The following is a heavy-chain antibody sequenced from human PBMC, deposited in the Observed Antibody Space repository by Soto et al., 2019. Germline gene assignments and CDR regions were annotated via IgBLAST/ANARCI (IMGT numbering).Heavy chain of an antibody. CDR1: GFTFSSYA. CDR3: ARALRGSSGWSGNRLAEYFQH. D-gene: IGHD6-19*01. V-gene: IGHV3-30-3*01. J-gene: IGHJ1*01. Sequence: PGGSLRLSCAASGFTFSSYAMHWVRQAPGKGLEWVAVISYDGSNKYYADSVKGRFTISRDNSKNTLYLQMNSLRAEDTAVYYCARALRGSSGWSGNRLAEYFQHWGQGTLVTVS. CDR2: ISYDGSNK.